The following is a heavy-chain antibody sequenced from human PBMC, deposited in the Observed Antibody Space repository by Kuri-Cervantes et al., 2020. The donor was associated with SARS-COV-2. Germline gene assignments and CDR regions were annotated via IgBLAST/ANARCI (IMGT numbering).Heavy chain of an antibody. V-gene: IGHV4-39*01. Sequence: SETLSLTCTVSGGSISSSSYYWGWIRQPPGKGLEWIGSIYYSGSTYYNPSLKSRVTISVDTSKNQFSLKLSSVAAADTAVYYCALGSGSFRGMGYFDYWGQGTLVTVSS. D-gene: IGHD1-26*01. J-gene: IGHJ4*02. CDR1: GGSISSSSYY. CDR3: ALGSGSFRGMGYFDY. CDR2: IYYSGST.